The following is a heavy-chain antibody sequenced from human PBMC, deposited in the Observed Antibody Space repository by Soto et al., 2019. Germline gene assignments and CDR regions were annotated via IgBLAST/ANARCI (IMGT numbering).Heavy chain of an antibody. CDR3: ARGPRYRFDY. J-gene: IGHJ4*02. Sequence: SGTLSVTCAVYGGSFSGYYWSWIRQPPGKGLEWIGEINHSGSTNYNPSLKSRVTISVDTSKNQFSLKLSSVTAADTAVYYCARGPRYRFDYWGQGTLVTVSS. D-gene: IGHD3-9*01. CDR2: INHSGST. V-gene: IGHV4-34*01. CDR1: GGSFSGYY.